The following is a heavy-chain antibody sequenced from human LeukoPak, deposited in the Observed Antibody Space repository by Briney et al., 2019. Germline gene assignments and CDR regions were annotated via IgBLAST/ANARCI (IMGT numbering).Heavy chain of an antibody. V-gene: IGHV3-21*01. Sequence: GGSLRLSCAASGFTFSSYSMNWVRQAPGKGLEWVSSISSSSSYIYYADSVKGRFTISRDNAKNSLYLQMNSLRAEDTAVYYCARVGSSGYGGAFDTWGQGTMVTVSS. CDR2: ISSSSSYI. D-gene: IGHD4-23*01. CDR1: GFTFSSYS. J-gene: IGHJ3*02. CDR3: ARVGSSGYGGAFDT.